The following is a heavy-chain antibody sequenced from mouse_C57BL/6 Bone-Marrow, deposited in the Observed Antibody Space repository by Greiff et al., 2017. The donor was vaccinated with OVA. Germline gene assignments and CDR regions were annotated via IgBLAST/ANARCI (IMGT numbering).Heavy chain of an antibody. CDR2: IYPGDGGT. J-gene: IGHJ3*01. D-gene: IGHD1-2*01. CDR1: GYAFSSYW. V-gene: IGHV1-80*01. Sequence: VQRVESGAELVKPGASVKLSCKASGYAFSSYWMNWVKQRPGRGLEWIGQIYPGDGGTNYNGKFKGKATLTADKSSSTAYMQLSSLTSEDSAVYFCARYGYGPAYWGQGTLVTVSA. CDR3: ARYGYGPAY.